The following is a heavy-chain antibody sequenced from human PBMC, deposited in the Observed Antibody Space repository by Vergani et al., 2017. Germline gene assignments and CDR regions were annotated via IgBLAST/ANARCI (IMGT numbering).Heavy chain of an antibody. D-gene: IGHD4-17*01. CDR2: ISYDGSNK. Sequence: VQLLESGGGLVQPGGSLRLSCAASGFTFSSYGMHWVRQAPGKGLEWVAVISYDGSNKYYADSVKGRFTISRDNSKNTLYLQMNSLRAEDTAVYYCAKDGGDYGDYVIYWGQGTLVTVSS. CDR3: AKDGGDYGDYVIY. J-gene: IGHJ4*02. CDR1: GFTFSSYG. V-gene: IGHV3-30*18.